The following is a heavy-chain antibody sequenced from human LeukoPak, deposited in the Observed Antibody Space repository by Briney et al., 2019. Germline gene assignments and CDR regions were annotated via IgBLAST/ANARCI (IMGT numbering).Heavy chain of an antibody. V-gene: IGHV1-2*02. D-gene: IGHD4-17*01. J-gene: IGHJ6*03. CDR1: GYTFTGYY. CDR3: ARGVEDYGDPFYMDV. CDR2: INPNSGGT. Sequence: ASVKVSCKASGYTFTGYYMHWVRQAPGQGLEWMGWINPNSGGTNYAQKFQGRVTMTRDTSISTAYMELSRLRSDDTAVYYCARGVEDYGDPFYMDVWGKGTTVTVSS.